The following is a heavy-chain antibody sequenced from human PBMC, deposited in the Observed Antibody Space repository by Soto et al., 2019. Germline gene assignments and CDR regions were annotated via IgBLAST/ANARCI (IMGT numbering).Heavy chain of an antibody. Sequence: ASVKVSCKASGYTFTGYYMHWVRQAPGQGLEWMGWINPNSGGTNYAQKFQGRVTMTRDTSISTAYMELSRLRSDDTAVYYCARVRIAVAGTSFDYWRQGTLVTVSS. CDR3: ARVRIAVAGTSFDY. CDR2: INPNSGGT. J-gene: IGHJ4*02. CDR1: GYTFTGYY. V-gene: IGHV1-2*02. D-gene: IGHD6-19*01.